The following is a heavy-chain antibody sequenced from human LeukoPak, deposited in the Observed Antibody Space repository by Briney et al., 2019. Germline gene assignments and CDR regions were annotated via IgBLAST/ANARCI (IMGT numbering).Heavy chain of an antibody. Sequence: PSETLSLTCAVYGGSFSGYYWSWIRQPPGEGLEWIGEINHSGSTNYNPSLKSRVTIPVDTSKNQFSLKLSSVTAADTAVYYCARGGYSYGFRVAPIDYWGQGTLVTVSS. J-gene: IGHJ4*02. D-gene: IGHD5-18*01. CDR2: INHSGST. CDR1: GGSFSGYY. V-gene: IGHV4-34*01. CDR3: ARGGYSYGFRVAPIDY.